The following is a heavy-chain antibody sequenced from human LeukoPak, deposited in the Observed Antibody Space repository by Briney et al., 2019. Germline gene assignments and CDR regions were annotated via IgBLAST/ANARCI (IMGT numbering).Heavy chain of an antibody. V-gene: IGHV3-23*01. CDR2: ISGRGNST. J-gene: IGHJ4*02. D-gene: IGHD4-11*01. Sequence: GGSLRLSCAASGFTFSTYAMSWVRQAPGKGLEWVSTISGRGNSTYYPHSVKGRFTISRDNSKNTLFLQMHSLRAEDTALYYCAKADYSNYRFILFQYWGQGALVTVPS. CDR3: AKADYSNYRFILFQY. CDR1: GFTFSTYA.